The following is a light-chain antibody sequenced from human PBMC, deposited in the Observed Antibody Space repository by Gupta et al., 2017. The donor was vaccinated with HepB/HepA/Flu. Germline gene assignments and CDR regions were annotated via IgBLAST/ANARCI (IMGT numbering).Light chain of an antibody. CDR2: DVS. V-gene: IGLV2-14*03. CDR3: SSYTSSSTHHLV. CDR1: SSDVGGYNY. J-gene: IGLJ2*01. Sequence: SVLTHPASVAGPAGPAITISCTGTSSDVGGYNYVSWYHQHPANAPNLMIYDVSTRPSGVSPHLSGSTTGNTTSLTIAGLQAEDEDDYYYSSYTSSSTHHLVFGGGTKLTVL.